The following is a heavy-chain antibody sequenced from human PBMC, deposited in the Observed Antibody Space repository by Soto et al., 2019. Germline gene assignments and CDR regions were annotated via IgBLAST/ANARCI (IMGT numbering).Heavy chain of an antibody. J-gene: IGHJ5*02. CDR1: GFTFSSFW. Sequence: EVQLVESGGGLVQPGGSLRLSCAASGFTFSSFWMHWVRQAPGKGLVWVSRINSDGSNTNYADSVKGRFTISRDNAKNTLYVQMNSLRVEDTAVYYCVRGGILGLDPWGQGTLVTVSS. V-gene: IGHV3-74*01. CDR2: INSDGSNT. D-gene: IGHD3-10*01. CDR3: VRGGILGLDP.